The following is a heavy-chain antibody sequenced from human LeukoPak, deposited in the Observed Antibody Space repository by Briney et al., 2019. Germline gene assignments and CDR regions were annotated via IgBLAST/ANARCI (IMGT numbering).Heavy chain of an antibody. V-gene: IGHV3-66*01. D-gene: IGHD3-10*01. CDR1: VSXNY. J-gene: IGHJ4*02. Sequence: VSXNYMSWVXQAPGRGLEWVSVMYSGGNTDYADSVKGRFTISRDNSRDTLYLQMNSLRVEDTAVYFCARESGFGELFPFAFDYWGQGALVTVAS. CDR3: ARESGFGELFPFAFDY. CDR2: MYSGGNT.